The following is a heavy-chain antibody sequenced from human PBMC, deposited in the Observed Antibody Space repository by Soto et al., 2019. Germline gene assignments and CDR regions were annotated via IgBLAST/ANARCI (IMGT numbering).Heavy chain of an antibody. D-gene: IGHD3-3*01. CDR1: GFTFNSYA. CDR3: VKDLNYDFWSGYNYYALEF. Sequence: GSLRLSCVASGFTFNSYAMSWVRQAPGKGLEWVAGINGNGRKTPYADSVKGRFTISRDNSKRTLFLQLTSLRVDDTAVYYCVKDLNYDFWSGYNYYALEFWGQGTTVTVSS. V-gene: IGHV3-23*01. CDR2: INGNGRKT. J-gene: IGHJ6*02.